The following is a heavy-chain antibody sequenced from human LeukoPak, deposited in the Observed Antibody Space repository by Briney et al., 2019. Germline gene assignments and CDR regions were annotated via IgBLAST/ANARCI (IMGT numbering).Heavy chain of an antibody. CDR1: GYTFTGYY. Sequence: ASVKVSCKASGYTFTGYYMHWVRQAPGQGLEWMGWINPNSGGTNYAQKFQGWVTMTRDTSISTAYMELSRLRSDDTAVYYCAIEYSSSSGFDYWGQGTLVTASS. D-gene: IGHD6-6*01. J-gene: IGHJ4*02. CDR2: INPNSGGT. CDR3: AIEYSSSSGFDY. V-gene: IGHV1-2*04.